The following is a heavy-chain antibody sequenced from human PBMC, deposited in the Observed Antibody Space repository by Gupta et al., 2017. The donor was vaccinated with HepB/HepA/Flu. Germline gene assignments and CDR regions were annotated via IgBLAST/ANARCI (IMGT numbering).Heavy chain of an antibody. Sequence: QVQLQQWGAGLLKPSETLSLTCAVYGASFSDYYWSWIRQPPEKGLEWIGEITHSGSINYNPSLKSRVTTSVDTSKNQFSLKLSSVTAADTAVYYCVAGLLTVGYWGQGTRVTVSS. CDR1: GASFSDYY. V-gene: IGHV4-34*02. J-gene: IGHJ4*02. D-gene: IGHD6-19*01. CDR2: ITHSGSI. CDR3: VAGLLTVGY.